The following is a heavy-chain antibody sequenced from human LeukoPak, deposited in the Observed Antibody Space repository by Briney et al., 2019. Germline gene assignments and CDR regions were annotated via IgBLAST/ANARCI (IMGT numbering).Heavy chain of an antibody. D-gene: IGHD3-22*01. Sequence: GGSLRLSCAASGFTFDDHAMHWVRQPPGKGLEWVSGISWNGGSIGYAGSVKGRFTISRDNAKNSLYLQMNSLRAEDTAVYYCARDLGQYYDTSDNWFDPWGQGTLVTVSS. CDR2: ISWNGGSI. CDR1: GFTFDDHA. V-gene: IGHV3-9*01. CDR3: ARDLGQYYDTSDNWFDP. J-gene: IGHJ5*02.